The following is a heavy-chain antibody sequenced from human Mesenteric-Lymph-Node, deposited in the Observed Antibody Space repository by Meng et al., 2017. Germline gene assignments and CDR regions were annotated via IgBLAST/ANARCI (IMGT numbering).Heavy chain of an antibody. J-gene: IGHJ6*02. Sequence: GESLKISCAVSGFTFSNYWMTWVRQAPGKGLEWVANIKPDGSEKFYVDSVKGRFTISRDNAKNTLYLQMNSLRAEDTAVYYCARDVYLVDAYGMDVWGQGTTVTVSS. V-gene: IGHV3-7*01. D-gene: IGHD5-12*01. CDR1: GFTFSNYW. CDR3: ARDVYLVDAYGMDV. CDR2: IKPDGSEK.